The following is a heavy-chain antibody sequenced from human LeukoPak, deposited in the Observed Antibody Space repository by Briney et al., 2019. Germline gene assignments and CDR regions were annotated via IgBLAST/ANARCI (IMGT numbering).Heavy chain of an antibody. D-gene: IGHD2-21*02. V-gene: IGHV3-7*01. J-gene: IGHJ4*02. CDR3: ARDKYCSDGDCDGGSKFDY. CDR2: IKEDGSEK. Sequence: GGSLRLSCAASGFTFNTYGMSWVRQAPGKGLERVANIKEDGSEKNYVDSVKGRFTISRDDAKKSLYLQMNSLRAEDTGVYYCARDKYCSDGDCDGGSKFDYWGQGTLVTVSS. CDR1: GFTFNTYG.